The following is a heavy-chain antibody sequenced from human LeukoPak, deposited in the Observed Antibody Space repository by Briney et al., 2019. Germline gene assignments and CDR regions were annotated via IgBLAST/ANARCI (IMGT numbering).Heavy chain of an antibody. Sequence: GASAKVSCKASGYTFTKYVVHWVRQAPGQRPEWMGWINAGNGHTQYSPNFQGRVTITRDTSASTAYMELSSLTSEDTALYYCARDDCGDTCYPGGYWGQGTLVTVSS. D-gene: IGHD2-21*01. CDR3: ARDDCGDTCYPGGY. CDR2: INAGNGHT. J-gene: IGHJ4*02. V-gene: IGHV1-3*01. CDR1: GYTFTKYV.